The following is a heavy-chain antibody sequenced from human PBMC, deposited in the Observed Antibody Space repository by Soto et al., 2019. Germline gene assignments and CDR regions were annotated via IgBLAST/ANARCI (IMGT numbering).Heavy chain of an antibody. V-gene: IGHV1-69*13. J-gene: IGHJ6*02. CDR3: ARLHDYGDYPFSYYYYGMDV. CDR1: GGTFSSYA. D-gene: IGHD4-17*01. CDR2: IIPIFGTA. Sequence: SVKVSCKASGGTFSSYAISWVRQAPGQGLEWMGGIIPIFGTANYAQKFQGRVTITADESTSTTYMELSSLRSEDTAVYYFARLHDYGDYPFSYYYYGMDVWGQGTTVTVSS.